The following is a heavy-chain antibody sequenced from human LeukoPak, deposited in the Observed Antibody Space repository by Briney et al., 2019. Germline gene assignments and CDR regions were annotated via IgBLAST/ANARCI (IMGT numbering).Heavy chain of an antibody. J-gene: IGHJ3*01. CDR1: GFIFSDYH. D-gene: IGHD2-2*01. CDR3: ATYRCTGDSCYAEYDAFDF. Sequence: NPGGSLRLSCAASGFIFSDYHMSWIRQAPGKGLEWVSYISGSGSTIYYADSVEGRFTISRDNANNSLFLQMNSLRAEDTAVYYCATYRCTGDSCYAEYDAFDFSGQGTTVIVSS. V-gene: IGHV3-11*04. CDR2: ISGSGSTI.